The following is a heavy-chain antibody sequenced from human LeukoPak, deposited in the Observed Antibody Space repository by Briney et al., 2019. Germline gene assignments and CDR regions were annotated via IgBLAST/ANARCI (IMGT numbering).Heavy chain of an antibody. Sequence: GESLQISCKGSGYSFTSYWIGWVRQMPRKGLEWMGIIYPGDSDTRYSPSFQGQVTISADKSISTAYLQWSSLKTSDTAMYCCARARTGEGSAFDIWGQGTMVTVSS. CDR1: GYSFTSYW. D-gene: IGHD3-16*01. CDR3: ARARTGEGSAFDI. CDR2: IYPGDSDT. J-gene: IGHJ3*02. V-gene: IGHV5-51*01.